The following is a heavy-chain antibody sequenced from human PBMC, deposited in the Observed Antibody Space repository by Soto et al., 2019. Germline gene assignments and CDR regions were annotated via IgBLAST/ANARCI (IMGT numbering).Heavy chain of an antibody. V-gene: IGHV3-30-3*01. Sequence: QVQLVESGGGVVRPGRSLRLSCAASGFTFSSYAMHWVRQAPAKGLEWVAVISNDGSNKYYAYSVKGRFTISRDNSKNQLYLLLSNLRPEHTAVYYSALDESWDGYNSVDSWGQGTLVTVSS. J-gene: IGHJ4*02. D-gene: IGHD5-12*01. CDR1: GFTFSSYA. CDR3: ALDESWDGYNSVDS. CDR2: ISNDGSNK.